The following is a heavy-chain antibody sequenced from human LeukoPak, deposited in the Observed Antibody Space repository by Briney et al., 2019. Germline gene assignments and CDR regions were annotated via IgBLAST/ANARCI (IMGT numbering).Heavy chain of an antibody. V-gene: IGHV4-39*07. D-gene: IGHD6-19*01. CDR2: IYYSGST. CDR1: GGSISSSSYY. J-gene: IGHJ4*02. CDR3: ARGLSSGPTYYFDY. Sequence: SETLSLTCTVSGGSISSSSYYWGWIRQPPGKGLEWIGSIYYSGSTYYNPSLKSRVTISVDTSKNQFSLKLSSVTAADTAVYYCARGLSSGPTYYFDYWGQGTLVTVSS.